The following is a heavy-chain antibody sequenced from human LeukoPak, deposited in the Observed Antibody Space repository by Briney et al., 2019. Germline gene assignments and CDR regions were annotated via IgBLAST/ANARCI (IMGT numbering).Heavy chain of an antibody. Sequence: VSVKVSCKASGYTFISYYMHWVRQAPGQGLEWMGIINPTGGGPSYAQKFEGRVTMTSDTSTSTVYLELSSLTSEDTAIYYCVTRIEVAGNPDNWGQGTLVTVSS. D-gene: IGHD6-19*01. CDR1: GYTFISYY. J-gene: IGHJ4*02. V-gene: IGHV1-46*01. CDR3: VTRIEVAGNPDN. CDR2: INPTGGGP.